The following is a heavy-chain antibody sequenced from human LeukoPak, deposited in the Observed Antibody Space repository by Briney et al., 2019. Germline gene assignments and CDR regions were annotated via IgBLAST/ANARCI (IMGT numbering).Heavy chain of an antibody. CDR2: IYYSGST. Sequence: SETLSLTCTVSGGSISSYYWSWIRQPPAKGLEWIGYIYYSGSTNYNPSLKSRVTISVDTSKNQFSLKLSSVTAADTAVYYCARAVISFGAAVAKGFDCWGQGTLVTVSS. CDR1: GGSISSYY. CDR3: ARAVISFGAAVAKGFDC. V-gene: IGHV4-59*08. J-gene: IGHJ4*02. D-gene: IGHD3-16*01.